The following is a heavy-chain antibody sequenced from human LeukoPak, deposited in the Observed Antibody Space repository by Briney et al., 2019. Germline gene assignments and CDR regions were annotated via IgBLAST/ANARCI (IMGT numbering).Heavy chain of an antibody. CDR1: GYSISSGYY. Sequence: PSETLSLTCAVSGYSISSGYYWGWIRQPPGKGLEWIGRIYHSGSTYYNPSLKSRVTISVDTSKNQFSLKLSSVTAADTAVYYCARSYYGFWSGYFNYFDYWGQGTLVTVSS. J-gene: IGHJ4*02. CDR3: ARSYYGFWSGYFNYFDY. V-gene: IGHV4-38-2*01. D-gene: IGHD3-3*01. CDR2: IYHSGST.